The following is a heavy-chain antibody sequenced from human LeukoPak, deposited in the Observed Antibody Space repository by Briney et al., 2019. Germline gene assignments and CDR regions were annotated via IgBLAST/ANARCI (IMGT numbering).Heavy chain of an antibody. J-gene: IGHJ6*02. Sequence: SQTPSLTCAISGDSVSSNSAAWNWIRQSPSRGLEWLGRTYYRSKWYNDYAVSVKSRITINPDTSKNQFSLQLNSVTPEDTAVYYCARGGAAAGFYYYYGMDVWGQGTTVTVSS. V-gene: IGHV6-1*01. CDR3: ARGGAAAGFYYYYGMDV. D-gene: IGHD6-13*01. CDR2: TYYRSKWYN. CDR1: GDSVSSNSAA.